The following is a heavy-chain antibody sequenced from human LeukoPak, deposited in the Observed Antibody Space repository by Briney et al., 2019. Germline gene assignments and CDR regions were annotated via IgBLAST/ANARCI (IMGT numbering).Heavy chain of an antibody. D-gene: IGHD1-20*01. J-gene: IGHJ4*02. Sequence: ASVKVSCNASGYTFTGYYMHWGRQPPEQGLEWMGWINPNSGGTNYAQKFQGRVTMTRDTSISTAYMELSRLRSDDTAVYYCARVITGSLTPYDYWGQGTLVTVSS. CDR2: INPNSGGT. V-gene: IGHV1-2*02. CDR3: ARVITGSLTPYDY. CDR1: GYTFTGYY.